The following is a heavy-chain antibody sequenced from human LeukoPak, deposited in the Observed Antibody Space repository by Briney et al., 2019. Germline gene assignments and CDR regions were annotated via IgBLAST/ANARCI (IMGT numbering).Heavy chain of an antibody. J-gene: IGHJ6*03. CDR1: VYTLTSYD. Sequence: ASVKVSCKASVYTLTSYDINWVRQATGQGLEWMGWMNPNSGNTRYAQKFQGRVTITRNTSISTAYMELSSLRSEDTAVYYCARVASFTGSYDFWSGYLYYYYYMDVWGKGTTVTVSS. CDR2: MNPNSGNT. CDR3: ARVASFTGSYDFWSGYLYYYYYMDV. V-gene: IGHV1-8*03. D-gene: IGHD3-3*01.